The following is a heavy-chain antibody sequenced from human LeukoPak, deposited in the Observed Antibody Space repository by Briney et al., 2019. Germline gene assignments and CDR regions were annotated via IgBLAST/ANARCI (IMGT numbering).Heavy chain of an antibody. CDR3: ARDLGGKQLNDAFDI. CDR1: GGTFSSYA. Sequence: ASVKVSCKASGGTFSSYAISWVRQAPGQGLEWMGGIIPIFGTANYTQKFQGRVTITADESTSTAYMELSSLRSEDTAVYYCARDLGGKQLNDAFDIWGQGTMVTVSS. J-gene: IGHJ3*02. D-gene: IGHD6-13*01. V-gene: IGHV1-69*13. CDR2: IIPIFGTA.